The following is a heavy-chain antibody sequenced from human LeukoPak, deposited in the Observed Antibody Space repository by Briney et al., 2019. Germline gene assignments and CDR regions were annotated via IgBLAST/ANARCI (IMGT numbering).Heavy chain of an antibody. CDR1: GGSMSSGGYF. V-gene: IGHV4-31*03. CDR3: ARGTSRAYYDNSGFDY. CDR2: IYYSGST. J-gene: IGHJ4*02. Sequence: PSETLSLTCTVSGGSMSSGGYFWSWIRQYPGKGLEWLGYIYYSGSTYYNPSLKSRLTISVDTSKNQFSLKLSSVTAADTAVYYCARGTSRAYYDNSGFDYWGQGTLVTVSS. D-gene: IGHD3-22*01.